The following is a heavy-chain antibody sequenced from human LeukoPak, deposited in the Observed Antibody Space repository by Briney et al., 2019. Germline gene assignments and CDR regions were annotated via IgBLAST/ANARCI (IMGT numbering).Heavy chain of an antibody. CDR1: GGSISSYY. D-gene: IGHD6-13*01. V-gene: IGHV4-4*07. CDR2: IYTSGST. J-gene: IGHJ4*02. CDR3: ARVGYSSSWHQGFDY. Sequence: SETLSLTCTVSGGSISSYYWSWIRQPAGKGLEWIGRIYTSGSTNYNPPLKSRDTMSVDTSKNQFTLRVSSVTAADTAVYYCARVGYSSSWHQGFDYWGQGTLVTVSS.